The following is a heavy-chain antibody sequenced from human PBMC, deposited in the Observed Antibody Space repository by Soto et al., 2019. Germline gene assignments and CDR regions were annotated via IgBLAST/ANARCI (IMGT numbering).Heavy chain of an antibody. CDR2: IIPILGIA. D-gene: IGHD3-16*01. Sequence: QVQLVQSGAEVKKPGSSVKVSCKASGGTFSSYTISWVRQAPGQGLEWMGRIIPILGIANYAQKFQGRVTITADKATSTADRELSSLRSEDTAVYYCARVGGPTASGGWFDPWGQGTLVTVSS. V-gene: IGHV1-69*02. CDR1: GGTFSSYT. J-gene: IGHJ5*02. CDR3: ARVGGPTASGGWFDP.